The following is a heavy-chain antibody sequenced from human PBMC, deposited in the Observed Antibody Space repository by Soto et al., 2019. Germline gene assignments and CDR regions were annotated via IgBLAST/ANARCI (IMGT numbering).Heavy chain of an antibody. Sequence: PSETLSLTCTVSGGSISSGCYYWSWIRQHPGKGLEWIGYIYHSGSTNYNPSLKSRVTISVDTSKNQFSLKLSSVTAADTAVYYCASNSWENVLLSWGQGTLVTVSS. J-gene: IGHJ5*02. CDR2: IYHSGST. D-gene: IGHD3-10*01. CDR1: GGSISSGCYY. V-gene: IGHV4-61*01. CDR3: ASNSWENVLLS.